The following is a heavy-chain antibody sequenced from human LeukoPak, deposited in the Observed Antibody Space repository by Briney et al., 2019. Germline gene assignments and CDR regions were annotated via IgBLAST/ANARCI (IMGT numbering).Heavy chain of an antibody. Sequence: SETLSLTCTVSGGSISSHYWSWIRQPPGKGLEWMGYIYYSGSTNYNPSLKSRVTISVDTSQNQFSLMLSSVTAADTAVYYCARDLLSTAGYFDYWGQGTLVTVSS. CDR2: IYYSGST. V-gene: IGHV4-59*11. CDR3: ARDLLSTAGYFDY. J-gene: IGHJ4*02. D-gene: IGHD6-19*01. CDR1: GGSISSHY.